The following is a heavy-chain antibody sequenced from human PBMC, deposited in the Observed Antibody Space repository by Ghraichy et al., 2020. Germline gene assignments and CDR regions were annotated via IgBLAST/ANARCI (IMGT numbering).Heavy chain of an antibody. CDR3: ARDLGRGGANSPRY. CDR1: GYSFSAYY. Sequence: ASVKVSCKASGYSFSAYYIQWVRQAPGQGLEWMGWINPNSGGTTYAQKFQGRVTVTRDTSISTAYMELSRLRSDDTAVYYCARDLGRGGANSPRYWGQGTLVTVSS. D-gene: IGHD4/OR15-4a*01. J-gene: IGHJ4*02. CDR2: INPNSGGT. V-gene: IGHV1-2*02.